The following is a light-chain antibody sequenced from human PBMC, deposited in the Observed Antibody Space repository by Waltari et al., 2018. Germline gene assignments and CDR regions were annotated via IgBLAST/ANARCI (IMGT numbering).Light chain of an antibody. CDR2: DAS. CDR1: QDISNY. CDR3: QQYDNRPSYT. J-gene: IGKJ2*01. V-gene: IGKV1-33*01. Sequence: DIQMTQSPSSLSASVGDRVPITCQASQDISNYLNWYQQKPGKAPKLLIYDASNLETGVPSRCSGSGSGTDFTFTISSLQPEDIATYYCQQYDNRPSYTFGQGTKLEIK.